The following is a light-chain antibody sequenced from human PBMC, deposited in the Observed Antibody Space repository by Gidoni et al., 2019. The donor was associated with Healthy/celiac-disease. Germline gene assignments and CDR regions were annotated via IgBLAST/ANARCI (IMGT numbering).Light chain of an antibody. Sequence: DIVMTQSPLSLPVTPGEPASISCRSSQSLLHSNGYNYLDWYLQKPGQSPQLLLYLCSNRASGVSDRFSGSGSGTDFTLKISRVEAEDVGVYYCMQALQTPPTFGQVTKLEIK. J-gene: IGKJ2*01. CDR2: LCS. V-gene: IGKV2-28*01. CDR1: QSLLHSNGYNY. CDR3: MQALQTPPT.